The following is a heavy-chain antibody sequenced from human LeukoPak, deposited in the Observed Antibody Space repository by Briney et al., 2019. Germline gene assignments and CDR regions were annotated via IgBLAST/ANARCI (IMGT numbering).Heavy chain of an antibody. Sequence: PGGSLRLSCAASGFTFSIYWMTWVRQAPGQGLEWVANIKQDGSEKYYVDSVKGRFTISRDNAKNSLFLQMNSLRAEDTAVYYCAKDFIGYFDYWGQGTLVTVSS. V-gene: IGHV3-7*03. CDR2: IKQDGSEK. D-gene: IGHD3-10*01. CDR3: AKDFIGYFDY. CDR1: GFTFSIYW. J-gene: IGHJ4*02.